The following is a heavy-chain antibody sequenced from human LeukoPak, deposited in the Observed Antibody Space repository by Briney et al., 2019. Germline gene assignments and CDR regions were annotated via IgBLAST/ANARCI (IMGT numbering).Heavy chain of an antibody. Sequence: PGGSLRLSCAASGFTFSSYAMHWVRQAPGKGLEWVAVISYDGSNKYYADSVKGRFTISRDNSKNTLYLQMNSLRAEDTAVCYCARGVYDWTHYYYYGMDVWGQGTTVTVSS. CDR1: GFTFSSYA. V-gene: IGHV3-30-3*01. CDR3: ARGVYDWTHYYYYGMDV. D-gene: IGHD5/OR15-5a*01. J-gene: IGHJ6*02. CDR2: ISYDGSNK.